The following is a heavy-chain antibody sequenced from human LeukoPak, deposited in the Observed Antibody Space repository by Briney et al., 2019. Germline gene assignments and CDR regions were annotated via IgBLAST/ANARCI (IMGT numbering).Heavy chain of an antibody. CDR3: TSTYYGSGSYN. D-gene: IGHD3-10*01. J-gene: IGHJ4*02. Sequence: GGSLRLFCAASGFTFSGSAMHWVRQASGKGLEWVGRIQSKANSYATAYAASVKGRFTISRDDSKNTAYLQMNSLKTEDTAVYYCTSTYYGSGSYNWGQGTLVTVSS. CDR2: IQSKANSYAT. V-gene: IGHV3-73*01. CDR1: GFTFSGSA.